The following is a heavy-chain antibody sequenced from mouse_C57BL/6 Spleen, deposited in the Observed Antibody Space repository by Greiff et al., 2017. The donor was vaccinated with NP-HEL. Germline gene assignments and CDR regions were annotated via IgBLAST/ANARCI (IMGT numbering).Heavy chain of an antibody. CDR3: ARLLRKYFDV. V-gene: IGHV1-42*01. D-gene: IGHD1-1*01. CDR1: GYSFTGYY. CDR2: INPSTGGT. Sequence: EVQLQQSGPELVKPGASVKISCQASGYSFTGYYLNWVKQSPEKSLEWIGEINPSTGGTTYNQKFKAKATLTVDKSSSTAYMQLKSLTSEDSAVYYCARLLRKYFDVWGTGTTVTVSS. J-gene: IGHJ1*03.